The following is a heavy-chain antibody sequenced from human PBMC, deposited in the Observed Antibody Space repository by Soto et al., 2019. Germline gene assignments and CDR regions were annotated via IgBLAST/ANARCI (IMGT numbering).Heavy chain of an antibody. D-gene: IGHD2-8*01. CDR2: IYYSGST. CDR1: GGFINSSSYY. V-gene: IGHV4-39*01. CDR3: VSPRVPLRRNFMDV. Sequence: PSETLSLTCTVSGGFINSSSYYWGWIRQPPGKGLEWIGSIYYSGSTYYNPSLKSRVTISVDTSKNQFSLNLSSVTAADTAVFYCVSPRVPLRRNFMDVWGKGTTVTVSS. J-gene: IGHJ6*03.